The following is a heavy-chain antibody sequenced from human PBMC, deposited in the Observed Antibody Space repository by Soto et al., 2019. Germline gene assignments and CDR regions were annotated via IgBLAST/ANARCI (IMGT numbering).Heavy chain of an antibody. D-gene: IGHD6-19*01. CDR3: ARIASIAVDRYFDL. J-gene: IGHJ2*01. CDR2: IGTAGDT. Sequence: GGSLRLSCAASGFTFSSYDMHWVRQATGKGLEWVSAIGTAGDTYYPGSVKGRFTISRENAKNSLYLQMNSLRAEDTAVYYCARIASIAVDRYFDLWGRGTLVTVS. CDR1: GFTFSSYD. V-gene: IGHV3-13*01.